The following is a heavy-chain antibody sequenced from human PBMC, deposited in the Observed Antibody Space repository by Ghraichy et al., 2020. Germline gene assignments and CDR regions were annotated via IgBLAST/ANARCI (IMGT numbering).Heavy chain of an antibody. CDR2: ISTSGST. CDR3: ARDRSYYGDQEDY. Sequence: SETLSLTCTVSGASISSYYWSWIRQPAGKGLEWIGRISTSGSTNYNPSLKRRVTMSADTSKNQFSLKLNSVTAADTAVYYCARDRSYYGDQEDYWGQGTLVTVSS. J-gene: IGHJ4*02. D-gene: IGHD4-17*01. CDR1: GASISSYY. V-gene: IGHV4-4*07.